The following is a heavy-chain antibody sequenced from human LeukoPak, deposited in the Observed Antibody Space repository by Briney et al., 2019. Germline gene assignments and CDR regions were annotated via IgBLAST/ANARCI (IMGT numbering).Heavy chain of an antibody. CDR3: VKDFYDSSGREDY. CDR1: GFTFSSYA. CDR2: ISSNGGST. Sequence: GGSLGLSCSASGFTFSSYAMHWVRQAPGKGLEYVSAISSNGGSTYYADSVKGRFTISRDNSKNTLYLQMSSLRAEDTAVYYCVKDFYDSSGREDYWGQGTLVTVSS. V-gene: IGHV3-64D*09. D-gene: IGHD3-22*01. J-gene: IGHJ4*02.